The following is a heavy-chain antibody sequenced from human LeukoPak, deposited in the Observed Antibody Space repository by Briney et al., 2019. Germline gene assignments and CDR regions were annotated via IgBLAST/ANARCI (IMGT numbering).Heavy chain of an antibody. Sequence: TGGSLRLSCAASGFTFSSYSMNWVRQAPGEGLEWVSYISGSSSTIYYADSVKGRFTISRDNAKNSLYLQMNSLRDEDTAVYYCARGLPPGPGFWGQGTLVTVSS. CDR3: ARGLPPGPGF. D-gene: IGHD7-27*01. CDR2: ISGSSSTI. J-gene: IGHJ4*02. CDR1: GFTFSSYS. V-gene: IGHV3-48*02.